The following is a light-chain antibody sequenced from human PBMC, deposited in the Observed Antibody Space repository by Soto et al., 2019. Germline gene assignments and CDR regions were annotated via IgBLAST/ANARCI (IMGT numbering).Light chain of an antibody. J-gene: IGLJ1*01. V-gene: IGLV2-14*01. Sequence: QSALTQPASVSGSPGQSITISCTGTSSDVGAYNYVSWYQQYPGKAPKVIIFEVRKRPSGVSNRFSGSKSGNTASPTISGLQAEDEADYYCGSYTGSIYVFGTGTKV. CDR3: GSYTGSIYV. CDR1: SSDVGAYNY. CDR2: EVR.